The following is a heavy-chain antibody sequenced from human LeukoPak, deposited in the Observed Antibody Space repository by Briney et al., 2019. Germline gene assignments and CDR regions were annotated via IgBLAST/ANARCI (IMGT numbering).Heavy chain of an antibody. V-gene: IGHV3-23*01. D-gene: IGHD2-15*01. CDR2: ISGSGGST. J-gene: IGHJ4*02. Sequence: GGSLRLSCAASGFTFSSYAMSWVRQAPGKGLEWVSAISGSGGSTYYADSVKGRFTISRDNSKNTLYLQMNSLRADDTAVYYCAKSVVVITFRFDDWGQGALVTVSS. CDR3: AKSVVVITFRFDD. CDR1: GFTFSSYA.